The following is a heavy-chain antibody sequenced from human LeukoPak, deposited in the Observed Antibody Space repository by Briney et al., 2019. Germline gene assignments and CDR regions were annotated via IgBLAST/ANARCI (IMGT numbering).Heavy chain of an antibody. J-gene: IGHJ4*02. CDR2: IYYSGTT. Sequence: SETLSLTCTVSGGSINGYFWNWIRQSPGKGLEWIGYIYYSGTTNYNPSLKSRISMSVDTSKNQFSLKLTSVTTADTAVYYCARLPDRGSGWYGLDHWGQGTLVTVSS. CDR1: GGSINGYF. V-gene: IGHV4-59*08. CDR3: ARLPDRGSGWYGLDH. D-gene: IGHD6-19*01.